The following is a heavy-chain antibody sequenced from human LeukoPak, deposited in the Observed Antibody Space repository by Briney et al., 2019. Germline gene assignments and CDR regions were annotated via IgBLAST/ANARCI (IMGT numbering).Heavy chain of an antibody. CDR1: GGTFSSYA. Sequence: ASVKVSCKASGGTFSSYAISWVRQAPGQGLEWMGGIIPIFGTANYAQKFQGRVTITADESTSTAYMELSSLRSEDTAVCYCAREGVVRTYDYWGQGTLVTVSS. J-gene: IGHJ4*02. D-gene: IGHD6-6*01. CDR2: IIPIFGTA. V-gene: IGHV1-69*13. CDR3: AREGVVRTYDY.